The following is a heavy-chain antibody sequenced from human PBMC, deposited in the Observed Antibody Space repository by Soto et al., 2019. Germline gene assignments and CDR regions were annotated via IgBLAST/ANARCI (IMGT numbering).Heavy chain of an antibody. CDR3: AALMVCAPSVVWFDP. CDR2: ISAYNGNT. D-gene: IGHD2-8*01. Sequence: ASVKVSCNASGYTFTSYGISWVRQAPGQGLEWMGWISAYNGNTNYAQKLQGRVTMTTDTSTSTAYMELRSLRSDDTAVYYCAALMVCAPSVVWFDPWGQGTLVTVSS. CDR1: GYTFTSYG. V-gene: IGHV1-18*01. J-gene: IGHJ5*02.